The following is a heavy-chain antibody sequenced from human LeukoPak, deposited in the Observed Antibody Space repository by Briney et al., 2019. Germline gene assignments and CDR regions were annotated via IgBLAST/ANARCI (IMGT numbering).Heavy chain of an antibody. CDR3: ARGARPGYCSSTSCPNYFDY. V-gene: IGHV3-7*01. CDR1: GFTFSSYW. CDR2: IKEDGSEK. Sequence: GGSLRLSCAASGFTFSSYWMSWVRQAPGKGLEWVANIKEDGSEKRYVDSVKGRFTISRDNAKNSLYLQMNSLRAEDTAVYYCARGARPGYCSSTSCPNYFDYWGQGTLVTVSS. D-gene: IGHD2-2*01. J-gene: IGHJ4*02.